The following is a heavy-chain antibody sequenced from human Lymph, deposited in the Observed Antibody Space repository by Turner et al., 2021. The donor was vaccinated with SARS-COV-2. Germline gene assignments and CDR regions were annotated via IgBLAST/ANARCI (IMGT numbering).Heavy chain of an antibody. CDR2: ISVSGSSA. CDR3: ARQLWLRGTFDY. CDR1: GFTFSSYA. V-gene: IGHV3-23*01. D-gene: IGHD5-18*01. Sequence: EVQLLESGGGLVQPGGSLRLSCAASGFTFSSYAMSWVRQAPGKGLEWVSSISVSGSSAYYADSVKGRFTISRDNSKNTLYLQMNSLRAEDTAVYYCARQLWLRGTFDYWGQGTLVTVSS. J-gene: IGHJ4*02.